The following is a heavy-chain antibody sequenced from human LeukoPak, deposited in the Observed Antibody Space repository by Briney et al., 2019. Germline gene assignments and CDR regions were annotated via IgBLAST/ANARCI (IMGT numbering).Heavy chain of an antibody. CDR3: TRHNYYEDGFDY. J-gene: IGHJ4*02. CDR2: IRSKGNTYAA. CDR1: GFTFSGSA. Sequence: GGSLSPSCAASGFTFSGSAIGWVRQASGKGLEWVGRIRSKGNTYAAAYAAPVKGRFIIYRDESKNTAYLQMNSLKTEDTAVYYCTRHNYYEDGFDYWGQGTLVTVSS. D-gene: IGHD3-22*01. V-gene: IGHV3-73*01.